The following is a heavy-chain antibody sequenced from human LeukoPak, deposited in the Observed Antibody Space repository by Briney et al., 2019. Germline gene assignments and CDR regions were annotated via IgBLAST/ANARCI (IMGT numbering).Heavy chain of an antibody. Sequence: GGSLRLSCAVSGFTFSSYAMSWVRQAPGKGLEWVSAISGSGGSTYYADSVKGRFTISRDNSKNTLYLQMNSLRAEDTAVYYCAKGDTAMVGTFDIWGQGTMVTVSS. V-gene: IGHV3-23*01. CDR3: AKGDTAMVGTFDI. CDR1: GFTFSSYA. D-gene: IGHD5-18*01. J-gene: IGHJ3*02. CDR2: ISGSGGST.